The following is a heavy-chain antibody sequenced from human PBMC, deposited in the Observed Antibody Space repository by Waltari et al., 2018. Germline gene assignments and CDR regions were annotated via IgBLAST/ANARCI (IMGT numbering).Heavy chain of an antibody. D-gene: IGHD2-2*01. CDR3: ATYPANYLYHYMDV. CDR1: DGSISSGSFY. CDR2: IQTTGST. J-gene: IGHJ6*03. Sequence: QVQLQESGPGLVTPSQTLSLACTVSDGSISSGSFYWTWIRQPAGKGLEWIGRIQTTGSTKYNPSLKSRVTISIDTSKNLFSLKLGSVTAADTALYYCATYPANYLYHYMDVWGKGTTVTVSS. V-gene: IGHV4-61*02.